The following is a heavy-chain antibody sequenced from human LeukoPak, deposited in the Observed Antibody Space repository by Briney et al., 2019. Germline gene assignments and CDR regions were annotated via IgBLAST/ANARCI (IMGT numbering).Heavy chain of an antibody. CDR3: ATTPSTYGAFDI. CDR2: FDPEDGET. CDR1: GYTLTELS. Sequence: ASVKVSCKVSGYTLTELSMHWVRQAPGKGLEWMGGFDPEDGETIYAQKFQGRVTMTEDISTDTAYMELSSLRSEDTAVYYCATTPSTYGAFDIWGQGTMVTVSS. V-gene: IGHV1-24*01. D-gene: IGHD2-2*01. J-gene: IGHJ3*02.